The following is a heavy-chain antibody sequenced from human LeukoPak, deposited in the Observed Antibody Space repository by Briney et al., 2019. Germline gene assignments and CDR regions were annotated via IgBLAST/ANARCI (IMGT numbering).Heavy chain of an antibody. CDR1: GGSFSGYY. D-gene: IGHD3-10*01. Sequence: SETLSLTCAVYGGSFSGYYWSWIRQPPGKGLEWIGEINHSGSTNYNPSLKSRVTISVDTSKNQFSLKLSSVTAADTAVYYCARSTMVRGVISFDYYYYGMDVWGQGTTVTVSS. V-gene: IGHV4-34*01. CDR3: ARSTMVRGVISFDYYYYGMDV. CDR2: INHSGST. J-gene: IGHJ6*02.